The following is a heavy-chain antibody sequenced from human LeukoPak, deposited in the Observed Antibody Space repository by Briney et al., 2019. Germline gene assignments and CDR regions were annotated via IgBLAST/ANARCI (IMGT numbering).Heavy chain of an antibody. CDR1: GFTFSSYE. CDR2: ISSSGSTI. V-gene: IGHV3-48*03. J-gene: IGHJ4*02. D-gene: IGHD2-8*01. Sequence: GSLRLSCAASGFTFSSYEMNWVRQAPGKGLEWVSYISSSGSTIYYADSVKGRFTISRDNAKNSLYLQMNSLRAEDTAVYYCASFRNGALNYWGQGTLVTVSS. CDR3: ASFRNGALNY.